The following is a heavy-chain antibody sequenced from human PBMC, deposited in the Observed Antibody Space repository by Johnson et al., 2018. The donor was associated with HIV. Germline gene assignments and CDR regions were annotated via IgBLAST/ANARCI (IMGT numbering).Heavy chain of an antibody. CDR2: ISWNSGSI. V-gene: IGHV3-9*01. CDR3: ARVSDSDSN. J-gene: IGHJ3*01. CDR1: GFTFSSYW. Sequence: VQLVESGGGSVQPGGSLRLSCAASGFTFSSYWMHWVRQAPGKGLEWVSGISWNSGSIGYADSVKGRFTISRDNAKNSLYLQMNSLRAEDTALYYCARVSDSDSNWGQGTMVTVSS. D-gene: IGHD3-22*01.